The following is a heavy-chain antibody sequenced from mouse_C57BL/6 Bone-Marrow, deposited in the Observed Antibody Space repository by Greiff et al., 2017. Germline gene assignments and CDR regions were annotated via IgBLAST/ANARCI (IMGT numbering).Heavy chain of an antibody. D-gene: IGHD2-3*01. Sequence: EVQLVESGAELVKPGASVKLSCTASGFNIKDYYMHWVKQRTEQGLEWLVRIDPEDGETKYAPKFQGKATITADTSSNTAYLQLSSLTSEDTSVYYCARSGDGYYPPWFAYWGQGTLVTVSA. V-gene: IGHV14-2*01. CDR3: ARSGDGYYPPWFAY. CDR2: IDPEDGET. CDR1: GFNIKDYY. J-gene: IGHJ3*01.